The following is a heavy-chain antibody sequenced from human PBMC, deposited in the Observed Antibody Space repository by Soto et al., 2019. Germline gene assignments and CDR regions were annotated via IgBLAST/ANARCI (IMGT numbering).Heavy chain of an antibody. CDR1: GGTFSSYA. Sequence: SVKVSCKASGGTFSSYAISWVRQAPGQALEWMGGIIPIFGTANYAQKFQGRVTITADKSTSTAYMELSSLRSEDTAVYYCARVERITMIVVDTGDYYYRMDVWGQGTTVTVSS. CDR2: IIPIFGTA. V-gene: IGHV1-69*06. D-gene: IGHD3-22*01. J-gene: IGHJ6*02. CDR3: ARVERITMIVVDTGDYYYRMDV.